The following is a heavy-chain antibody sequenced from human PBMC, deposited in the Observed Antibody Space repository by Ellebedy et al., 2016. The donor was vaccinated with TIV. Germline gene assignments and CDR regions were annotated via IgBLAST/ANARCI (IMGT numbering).Heavy chain of an antibody. V-gene: IGHV3-33*01. CDR3: ASLRGYNYGVNPSADLEI. CDR1: GFTPSNYG. J-gene: IGHJ3*01. D-gene: IGHD5-18*01. Sequence: GGSLRLSCEASGFTPSNYGIHWVRQAPSKGLEWVAVIGSDVTSPYYAASVKGRFTISRHSSKNTVYLQMNSLRAEETAVYYCASLRGYNYGVNPSADLEIWGQGTMVTVSS. CDR2: IGSDVTSP.